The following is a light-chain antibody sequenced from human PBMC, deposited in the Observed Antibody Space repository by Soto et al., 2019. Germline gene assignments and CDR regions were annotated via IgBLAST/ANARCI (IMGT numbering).Light chain of an antibody. CDR3: QQSYSTPRS. CDR2: AAS. V-gene: IGKV1-39*01. Sequence: DIQMTQSPSSLSASVGDRVTITCRASQRISSYLNWYQQKPGKAPTRLIYAASSLQRGVPSRFSGSGSGTDFTLTISSLQPEDFATYYCQQSYSTPRSFGPGTKVDIK. J-gene: IGKJ3*01. CDR1: QRISSY.